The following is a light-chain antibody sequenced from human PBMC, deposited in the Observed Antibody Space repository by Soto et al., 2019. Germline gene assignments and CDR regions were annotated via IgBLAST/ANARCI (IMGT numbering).Light chain of an antibody. Sequence: IVVTQSPAMLSLSPGERATLYWKARHYLXSDFAWYQLKPGQAPRLLNXDESDRATGILARFIGSGSGKDFTLNISGIEPEEVEIYYCQQRRSWPPITFGQGTRLEI. CDR3: QQRRSWPPIT. CDR1: HYLXSD. J-gene: IGKJ5*01. CDR2: DES. V-gene: IGKV3-11*01.